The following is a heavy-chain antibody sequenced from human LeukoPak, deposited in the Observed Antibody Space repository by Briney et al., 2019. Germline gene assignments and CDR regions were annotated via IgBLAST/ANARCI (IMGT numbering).Heavy chain of an antibody. Sequence: ASVKVSYKASGYTFSNHGISWVRQAPGQGLKWMGWISGYNGQTEYAQKFQGRVTLTTDTSTSTAYMEVRSLTSDDTAVYYCARDIGVSQFDYWGQGTLVTVSS. V-gene: IGHV1-18*01. CDR1: GYTFSNHG. D-gene: IGHD3-10*01. CDR3: ARDIGVSQFDY. J-gene: IGHJ4*02. CDR2: ISGYNGQT.